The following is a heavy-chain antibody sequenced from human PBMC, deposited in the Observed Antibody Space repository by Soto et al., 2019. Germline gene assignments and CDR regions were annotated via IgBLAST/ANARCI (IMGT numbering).Heavy chain of an antibody. CDR3: ASKIVVPAATFDY. CDR2: IYYSGST. CDR1: GGSISSSSYY. V-gene: IGHV4-39*01. Sequence: SETLSLTCTVSGGSISSSSYYWGWIRQPPGKGLEWIGSIYYSGSTCYNPSLKSRVTISVDTSKNQFSLKLSSVTAADTAVYYCASKIVVPAATFDYWGQGTLVRLL. J-gene: IGHJ4*02. D-gene: IGHD2-2*01.